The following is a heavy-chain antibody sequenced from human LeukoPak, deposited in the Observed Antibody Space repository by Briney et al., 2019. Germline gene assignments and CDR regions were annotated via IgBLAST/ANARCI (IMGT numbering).Heavy chain of an antibody. D-gene: IGHD1-26*01. V-gene: IGHV3-23*01. Sequence: GGSLRLSCAASGFTFSSYAMSWVRQAPGKGLEWVSAISGSGGSTYYADSVKGRFTISRDNSKNTLYLQMNSLRAEDTAVYYCASTPSVGADNLYWYFDLWGRGTLVIVSS. CDR1: GFTFSSYA. CDR2: ISGSGGST. CDR3: ASTPSVGADNLYWYFDL. J-gene: IGHJ2*01.